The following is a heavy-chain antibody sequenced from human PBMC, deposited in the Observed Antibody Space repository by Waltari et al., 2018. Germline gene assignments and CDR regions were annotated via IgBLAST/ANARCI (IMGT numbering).Heavy chain of an antibody. Sequence: QVQLVESGGGMVQPGTSQRLSCVASRCRFNMLNVHLACQAPGKGLEWVAVIWYDDTNRYYGDSVQGRFTVTRDNEKNTVYLQMNNVGDEDTAVYYCARDPGIGREFDLWGQGTLVTVSS. J-gene: IGHJ4*02. V-gene: IGHV3-33*01. D-gene: IGHD1-26*01. CDR3: ARDPGIGREFDL. CDR2: IWYDDTNR. CDR1: RCRFNMLN.